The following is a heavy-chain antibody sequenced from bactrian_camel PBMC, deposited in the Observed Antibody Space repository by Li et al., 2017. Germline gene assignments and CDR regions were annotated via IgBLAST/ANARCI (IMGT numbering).Heavy chain of an antibody. Sequence: VQLVESGGGSVAAGESLRLSCVASANVYCMGWFRQAPGKGREGVAAIVTLGGTTYYDDSVIGRFTISQDNAKKTTYLQMDHLKTEDTAIYYCAAGWSYGVGTLLRRQYNYWGQGTQVTVS. V-gene: IGHV3S1*01. J-gene: IGHJ4*01. D-gene: IGHD5*01. CDR3: AAGWSYGVGTLLRRQYNY. CDR1: ANVYC. CDR2: IVTLGGTT.